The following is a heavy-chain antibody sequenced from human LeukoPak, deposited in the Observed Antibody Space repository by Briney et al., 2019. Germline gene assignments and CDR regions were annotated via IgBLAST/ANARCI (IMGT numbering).Heavy chain of an antibody. CDR3: ARDTYNWAKYYFDY. V-gene: IGHV3-23*01. D-gene: IGHD1-20*01. CDR1: EFTFSSYA. CDR2: ISGSGGST. Sequence: GGSLRLSCAASEFTFSSYAVSWVRQAPGKGLEWVSAISGSGGSTYYADSVKGRFTISRDNSKNTLYLQMNSLRAEDTAVYYCARDTYNWAKYYFDYWGQGTLVTVSS. J-gene: IGHJ4*02.